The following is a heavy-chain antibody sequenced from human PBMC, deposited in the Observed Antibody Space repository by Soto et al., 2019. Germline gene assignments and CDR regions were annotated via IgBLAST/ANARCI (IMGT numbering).Heavy chain of an antibody. Sequence: SVKVSCKASGGTFSRYAISWVRQAPGQGLEWMGGIIPIFGTANYAQKFQGRVTITADESTSTAYMELSSLRFEDTAVYYCAGAIVAPTTPGWFGPWGQGTLVTVAS. CDR1: GGTFSRYA. J-gene: IGHJ5*02. V-gene: IGHV1-69*13. CDR2: IIPIFGTA. CDR3: AGAIVAPTTPGWFGP. D-gene: IGHD1-26*01.